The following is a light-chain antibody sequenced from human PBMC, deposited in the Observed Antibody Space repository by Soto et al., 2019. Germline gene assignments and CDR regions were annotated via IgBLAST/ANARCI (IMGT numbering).Light chain of an antibody. V-gene: IGKV1-5*01. CDR2: DAS. Sequence: DIQMTQSPSTLSASVGDRVTITCRASQSFSTWLAWYQQKPGKAPKLLIYDASNLESGVPSRFSGSGSGTEFTLTISSLEPDDFATYYCQQYNSYPRTFGQGTRLEI. CDR3: QQYNSYPRT. J-gene: IGKJ5*01. CDR1: QSFSTW.